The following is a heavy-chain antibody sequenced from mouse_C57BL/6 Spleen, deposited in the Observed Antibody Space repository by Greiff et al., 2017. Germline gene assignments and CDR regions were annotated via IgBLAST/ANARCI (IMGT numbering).Heavy chain of an antibody. CDR3: ARGITTVFDY. J-gene: IGHJ2*01. V-gene: IGHV5-4*03. Sequence: EVKLEESGGGLVKPGGSLKLSCAASGFTFSSYAMSWVRQTPEKRLEWVATISDGGSYTYYPDNVKGRFTISRDNAKNNLYLQMSHLKSEDTAMYYCARGITTVFDYWGQGTTLTVSS. CDR2: ISDGGSYT. CDR1: GFTFSSYA. D-gene: IGHD1-1*01.